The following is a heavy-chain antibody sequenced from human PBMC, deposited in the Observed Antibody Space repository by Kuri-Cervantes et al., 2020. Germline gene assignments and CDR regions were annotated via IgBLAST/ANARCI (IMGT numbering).Heavy chain of an antibody. V-gene: IGHV4-59*12. D-gene: IGHD3-10*01. Sequence: SETLSLTCTVSGGSISSYYWSWIRQPPGKGLEWIGYIYYSGSTNYNPSLKSRVTISVDTSKNQFSLKLSSVTAADTAVYYCARGSSSGSGSYWRGAVSTNYYGMDVWGQGTTVTVSS. CDR2: IYYSGST. CDR3: ARGSSSGSGSYWRGAVSTNYYGMDV. J-gene: IGHJ6*02. CDR1: GGSISSYY.